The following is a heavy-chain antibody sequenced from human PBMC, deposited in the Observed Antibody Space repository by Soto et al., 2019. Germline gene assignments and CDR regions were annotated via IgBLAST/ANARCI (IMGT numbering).Heavy chain of an antibody. CDR3: ARDVEGATTGWYFDL. CDR1: GGTFSSYA. D-gene: IGHD1-26*01. J-gene: IGHJ2*01. V-gene: IGHV1-69*12. Sequence: QVQLVQSGAEVKKSGFSVKVSCKASGGTFSSYAISWVRQAPGQGLEWMGGIIPIFGTANYAQKFQGRVTITADESTSTAYMELSSLRSEDTAVYYCARDVEGATTGWYFDLWGRGTLVTVSS. CDR2: IIPIFGTA.